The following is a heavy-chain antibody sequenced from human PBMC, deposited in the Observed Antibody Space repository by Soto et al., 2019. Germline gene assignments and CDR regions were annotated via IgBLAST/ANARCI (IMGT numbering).Heavy chain of an antibody. Sequence: PSETLSLTCAVHGGSFTGYYWSWIRQPPGKGLEWIGDISHSGSTNCNPSLKGRVTISVDTSKNQFSLRLSSVTAADTAVYYCARFNGYNYPYGVDVWGQGTTVTVSS. D-gene: IGHD1-1*01. CDR3: ARFNGYNYPYGVDV. CDR2: ISHSGST. CDR1: GGSFTGYY. V-gene: IGHV4-34*01. J-gene: IGHJ6*02.